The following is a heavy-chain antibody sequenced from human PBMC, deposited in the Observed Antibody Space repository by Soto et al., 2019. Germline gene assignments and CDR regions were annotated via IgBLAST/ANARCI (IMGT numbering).Heavy chain of an antibody. CDR3: ARDKDIVVVPAAIRAYYYYGMDV. J-gene: IGHJ6*02. CDR2: TYYRSKWYN. CDR1: GDSVSSNSAA. V-gene: IGHV6-1*01. Sequence: SQTLSLTCAISGDSVSSNSAAWNWIRQSPSRVLEWLGRTYYRSKWYNDYAVSVKSRITINPDTSKNQFSLQLNSVTPEDTAVHYCARDKDIVVVPAAIRAYYYYGMDVWGQGHKVNVS. D-gene: IGHD2-2*02.